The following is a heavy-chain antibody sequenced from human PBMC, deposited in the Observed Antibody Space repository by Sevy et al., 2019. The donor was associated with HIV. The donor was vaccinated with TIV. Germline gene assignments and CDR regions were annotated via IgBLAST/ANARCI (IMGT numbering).Heavy chain of an antibody. D-gene: IGHD3-22*01. CDR3: AKDALYYDSSGYYRDY. J-gene: IGHJ4*02. Sequence: GGSLRLSCAASGFTFSSYAMSWVRQAPGKGLEWVSAISGSGGSTYYADSVKGRFTISRDNSKNTRYLQMNSLRAEDTAVYYCAKDALYYDSSGYYRDYWGQGTLVTVSS. V-gene: IGHV3-23*01. CDR1: GFTFSSYA. CDR2: ISGSGGST.